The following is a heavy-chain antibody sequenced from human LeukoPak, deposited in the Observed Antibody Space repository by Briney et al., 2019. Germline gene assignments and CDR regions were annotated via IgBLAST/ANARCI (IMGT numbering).Heavy chain of an antibody. V-gene: IGHV3-30-3*01. J-gene: IGHJ4*02. D-gene: IGHD3-9*01. Sequence: GGSLRLSCAASGFTFSSYAMHWVRQAPGKGLEWVAVISYDGSNKYYADSVKGRFTISRDNPKNTLYLQMNSLRAEDAAVYYCARSYDILIGPLDYWGQGTLVTVSS. CDR2: ISYDGSNK. CDR3: ARSYDILIGPLDY. CDR1: GFTFSSYA.